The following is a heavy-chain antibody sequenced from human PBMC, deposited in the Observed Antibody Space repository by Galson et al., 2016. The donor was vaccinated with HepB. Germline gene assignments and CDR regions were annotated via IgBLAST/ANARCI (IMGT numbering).Heavy chain of an antibody. CDR3: ARDSVFTLSKGVPFDH. CDR2: ISSGSSYI. CDR1: GFTFSSYS. V-gene: IGHV3-21*04. J-gene: IGHJ4*02. Sequence: SLRLSCAASGFTFSSYSMNWVRQAPGKGLEWVSSISSGSSYIYYADSVKGRFTISRDNAKDTIYLEMNGLRAEDTAVYYCARDSVFTLSKGVPFDHWGQGTLVTVSS. D-gene: IGHD3-22*01.